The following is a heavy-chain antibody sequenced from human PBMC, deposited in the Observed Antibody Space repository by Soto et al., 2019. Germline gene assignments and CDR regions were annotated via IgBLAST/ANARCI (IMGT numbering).Heavy chain of an antibody. J-gene: IGHJ6*04. Sequence: ASVKISCKASGGTFSSYAISWVREAPGQGLEWMGGIIPIFGTANYAQKFQGRVTITADESTSTAYMELSSLRSEDTAVYYCARDRGRAGTTAKTNYYYSYGMDVWGKGTKVTVSS. CDR3: ARDRGRAGTTAKTNYYYSYGMDV. D-gene: IGHD1-7*01. CDR1: GGTFSSYA. CDR2: IIPIFGTA. V-gene: IGHV1-69*13.